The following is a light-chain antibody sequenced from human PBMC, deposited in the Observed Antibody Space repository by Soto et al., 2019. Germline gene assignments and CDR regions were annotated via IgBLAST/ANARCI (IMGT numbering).Light chain of an antibody. V-gene: IGKV3-20*01. Sequence: IVLTQSPVTLSLSPGERSTLSCRAGQSVSSTKLAWYQQKPGQAPRLLVYGASSRATGIPDRVSGSGSGTDFTLTISILEPEDFAVYYCQHSSSSTLLTFGGGTKVDIK. CDR1: QSVSSTK. CDR2: GAS. CDR3: QHSSSSTLLT. J-gene: IGKJ4*01.